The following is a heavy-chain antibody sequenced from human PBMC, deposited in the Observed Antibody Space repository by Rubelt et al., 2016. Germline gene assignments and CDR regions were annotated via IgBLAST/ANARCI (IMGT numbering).Heavy chain of an antibody. CDR3: ATQRVVAVYGMDV. J-gene: IGHJ6*02. CDR2: IRSKANGYGT. V-gene: IGHV3-73*01. CDR1: GFSYSDSA. Sequence: EVQLLESGGGLVQPGGSLKLSCATSGFSYSDSAIHWVRQTSGKGLEWVGSIRSKANGYGTAYVASVKGRFTISRDDTRKTADLKMNSLKTEDTAVYDCATQRVVAVYGMDVWGQGTTVTVSS. D-gene: IGHD2-15*01.